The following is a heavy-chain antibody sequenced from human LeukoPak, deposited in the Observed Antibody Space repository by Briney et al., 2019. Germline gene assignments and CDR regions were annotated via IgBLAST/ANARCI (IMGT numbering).Heavy chain of an antibody. Sequence: PGGSLRLSCTASGFTFGDYAMSWVRQAPGKGLEWVGFIRSKAYGGTIEYAASVKGRFTISRDDSKSIAYLQMNSLKTEDTAVYYCTRDSSSWYRGYYYYYYGMDVWGKGTTVTVSS. CDR1: GFTFGDYA. J-gene: IGHJ6*04. D-gene: IGHD6-13*01. CDR2: IRSKAYGGTI. CDR3: TRDSSSWYRGYYYYYYGMDV. V-gene: IGHV3-49*04.